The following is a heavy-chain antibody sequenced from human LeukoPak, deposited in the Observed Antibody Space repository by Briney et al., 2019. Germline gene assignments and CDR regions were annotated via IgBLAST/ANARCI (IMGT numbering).Heavy chain of an antibody. Sequence: ASVKVSCKASGYTFINYDINWVRQAPGQGLEWIGWLNPNSGNRGCARKFQDRVTLPRDTSISTAYMDLYSLTSEDTAVYFCARGNMIRFGGVSWGEGSLVTVPS. CDR3: ARGNMIRFGGVS. D-gene: IGHD3-16*01. J-gene: IGHJ1*01. CDR2: LNPNSGNR. V-gene: IGHV1-8*01. CDR1: GYTFINYD.